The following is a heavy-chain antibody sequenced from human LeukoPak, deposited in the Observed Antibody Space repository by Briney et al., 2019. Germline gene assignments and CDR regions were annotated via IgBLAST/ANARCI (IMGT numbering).Heavy chain of an antibody. Sequence: GGSLRLSCATSGLTVSSNYMSWVRQAPGKGLEWVSVIYSGGSTNYADSVKGRFTISRDNAKNSLYLQMNSLRAEDTAVYYCARASGYYDSSGYENFDYWGQGTLVTVSS. V-gene: IGHV3-53*01. CDR1: GLTVSSNY. J-gene: IGHJ4*02. CDR2: IYSGGST. D-gene: IGHD3-22*01. CDR3: ARASGYYDSSGYENFDY.